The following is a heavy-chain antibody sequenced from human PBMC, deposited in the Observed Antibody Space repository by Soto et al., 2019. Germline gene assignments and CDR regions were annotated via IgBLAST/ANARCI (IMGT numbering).Heavy chain of an antibody. J-gene: IGHJ4*02. V-gene: IGHV1-69*01. CDR2: IIPIFGTA. Sequence: QVQLVQSGAEVKKPGSSVKVSCNASGGTFSSYAISWVRQAPGQGLEWMGGIIPIFGTANYAQKFQGRVKITADESTSTAYMELSRLRCEDTAVYYCSRDRVRAARYFDYWGQGTLVTVSS. D-gene: IGHD6-6*01. CDR3: SRDRVRAARYFDY. CDR1: GGTFSSYA.